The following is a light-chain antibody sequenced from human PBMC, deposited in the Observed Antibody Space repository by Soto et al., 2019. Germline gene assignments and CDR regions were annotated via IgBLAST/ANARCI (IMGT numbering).Light chain of an antibody. CDR1: SSNIGAGYD. CDR3: QSYDSSLDVV. CDR2: GNS. Sequence: QSVLTQPPSVSGAPGQRVTISCTGSSSNIGAGYDVHWYQQLPGTAPKLLIYGNSNRPSGVPDRCSGSKSGTSPSLAITGLQAGDEADYYCQSYDSSLDVVFGGWTKLTVL. J-gene: IGLJ2*01. V-gene: IGLV1-40*01.